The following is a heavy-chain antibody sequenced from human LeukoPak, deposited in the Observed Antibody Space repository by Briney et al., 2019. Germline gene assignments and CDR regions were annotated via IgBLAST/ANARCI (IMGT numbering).Heavy chain of an antibody. J-gene: IGHJ4*02. CDR3: ARVGGSMVRGPYFDY. D-gene: IGHD3-10*01. Sequence: PGGSLRLSCAASGFTFSSYSMNWVRQAPGKGLEWVSYISSSSSTIYYADSVKGRFTISRDNAKNSLYLQMNSLRAEDTAVYYCARVGGSMVRGPYFDYWSQGTLVTVSS. CDR2: ISSSSSTI. V-gene: IGHV3-48*01. CDR1: GFTFSSYS.